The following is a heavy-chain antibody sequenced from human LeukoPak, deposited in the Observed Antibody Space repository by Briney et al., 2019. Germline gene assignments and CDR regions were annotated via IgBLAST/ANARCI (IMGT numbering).Heavy chain of an antibody. CDR3: ATELMVAATGINWFDP. Sequence: ASVKVSCKVSGYTLTELSMHWVRQAPGKGLEWMGGFDPEDGETIYAQKFQGRVTMTEDTSTDTAYMELSSLRSEDTAVYYCATELMVAATGINWFDPWGQGTLVTVSS. V-gene: IGHV1-24*01. D-gene: IGHD2-15*01. J-gene: IGHJ5*02. CDR2: FDPEDGET. CDR1: GYTLTELS.